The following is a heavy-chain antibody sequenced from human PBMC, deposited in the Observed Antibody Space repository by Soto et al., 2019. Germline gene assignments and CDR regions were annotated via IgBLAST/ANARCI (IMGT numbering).Heavy chain of an antibody. Sequence: PSETLCLTCAASGDSINISHWWCWFRQPPEKGLEWIAQITNSGSTNYNPSLTSRVTISVDKSKNHFSLKLTSLTAADTAVYYCAASHFWSRRWTDRRLDYWGQGTMVTVSS. D-gene: IGHD3-3*02. CDR1: GDSINISHW. V-gene: IGHV4-4*02. CDR3: AASHFWSRRWTDRRLDY. J-gene: IGHJ4*02. CDR2: ITNSGST.